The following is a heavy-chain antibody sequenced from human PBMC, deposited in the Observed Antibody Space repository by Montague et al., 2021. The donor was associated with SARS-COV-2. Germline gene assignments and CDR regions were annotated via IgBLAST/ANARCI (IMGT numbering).Heavy chain of an antibody. CDR2: IYYSGST. V-gene: IGHV4-39*07. D-gene: IGHD6-13*01. CDR3: ARVGRQQLVRLSGMDV. J-gene: IGHJ6*02. Sequence: ETLSLTCTVSGGSISSSSYYWGWIRQPPGKGLEWIGSIYYSGSTYYHPSLKSRVTISVDTSKNQFSLKLSSVTAADTAVYYCARVGRQQLVRLSGMDVWGQGTTVTVSS. CDR1: GGSISSSSYY.